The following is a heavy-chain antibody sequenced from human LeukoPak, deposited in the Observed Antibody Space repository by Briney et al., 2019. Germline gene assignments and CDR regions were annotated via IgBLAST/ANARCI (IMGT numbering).Heavy chain of an antibody. J-gene: IGHJ4*02. D-gene: IGHD2-2*01. V-gene: IGHV3-30*02. CDR1: GFTFSSYG. CDR3: AKGYCSSTTRSVDY. CDR2: IRHDGSNK. Sequence: GGSLRLSCPTSGFTFSSYGTHWVRQAPGKGLEWVAFIRHDGSNKYYADSVKGRFTISRDNSKNTLYLQMNSLRAEDTAVYYCAKGYCSSTTRSVDYWGQGTLVTVSS.